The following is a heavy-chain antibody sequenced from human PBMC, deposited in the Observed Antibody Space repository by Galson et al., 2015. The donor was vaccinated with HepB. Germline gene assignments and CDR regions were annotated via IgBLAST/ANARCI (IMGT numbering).Heavy chain of an antibody. J-gene: IGHJ6*02. D-gene: IGHD1-26*01. CDR1: EYTFTGYY. Sequence: SVKVSCKASEYTFTGYYMHWVRQAPGQGLEWMGWINPKSGGTVYAQKFRGRVTMTRDTSISTAYMELRRLRSDDTAVYYCAREQSGTSALYFYHYGMDVWGQGTTVTVSS. CDR2: INPKSGGT. CDR3: AREQSGTSALYFYHYGMDV. V-gene: IGHV1-2*02.